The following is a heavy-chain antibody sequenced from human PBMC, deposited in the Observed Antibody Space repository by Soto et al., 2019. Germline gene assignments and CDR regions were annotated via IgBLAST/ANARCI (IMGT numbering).Heavy chain of an antibody. CDR2: ISASGGTA. J-gene: IGHJ5*01. CDR3: AKLTYPSDSTGYYYERVSGWIDS. V-gene: IGHV3-23*01. Sequence: EVQLLESGGGLIQPGGSLRLSCAASGFTFSSYAMSWVRQAPGKGLEWVSGISASGGTANLADSVEGRCTISRDSSKSTLYLQMNSLRAEDTAVYYCAKLTYPSDSTGYYYERVSGWIDSWGQGTLVTVSS. D-gene: IGHD3-22*01. CDR1: GFTFSSYA.